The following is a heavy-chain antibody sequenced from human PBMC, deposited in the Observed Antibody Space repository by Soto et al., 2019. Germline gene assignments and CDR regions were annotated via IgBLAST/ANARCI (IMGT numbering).Heavy chain of an antibody. CDR1: GGSLSSYY. D-gene: IGHD5-12*01. Sequence: SETRSLPCTVSGGSLSSYYWSWIRQPPGKGMEWIGYIYHSGSSNYNPSLKSRVTILLDTSKNQLSLKLSSVTAADTAVYYCAGGRWLSQSFDDWGEGTLVTVSS. CDR3: AGGRWLSQSFDD. CDR2: IYHSGSS. J-gene: IGHJ4*02. V-gene: IGHV4-59*12.